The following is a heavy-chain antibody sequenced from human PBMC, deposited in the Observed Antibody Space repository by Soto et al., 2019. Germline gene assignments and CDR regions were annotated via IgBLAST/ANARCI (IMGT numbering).Heavy chain of an antibody. CDR2: IYYSGST. CDR1: GGSISSGGYY. Sequence: QVQLQESGPGLVKPSQTLSLTCTVSGGSISSGGYYWSWIRQHPGKGLEWIGYIYYSGSTYYNPSLKSRVTISVDTSKNQCSLKLSSVTAADTAVYYCARGLRFLEFSGPGWDYWGQGTLVTVSS. V-gene: IGHV4-31*03. CDR3: ARGLRFLEFSGPGWDY. D-gene: IGHD3-3*01. J-gene: IGHJ4*02.